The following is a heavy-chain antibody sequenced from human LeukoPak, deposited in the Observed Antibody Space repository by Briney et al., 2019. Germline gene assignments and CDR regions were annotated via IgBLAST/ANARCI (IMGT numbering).Heavy chain of an antibody. J-gene: IGHJ4*02. CDR1: GFTFSSYW. Sequence: GGSLRLSCAASGFTFSSYWMSWVRQAPGKGLEWVANINKDGGEKYYADSVRGRFTISRDNAKNSLYLQMNSLRAEDTAVYYCARGGYYDSSGYYPNDYWGQGTLVTVSS. CDR3: ARGGYYDSSGYYPNDY. V-gene: IGHV3-7*03. D-gene: IGHD3-22*01. CDR2: INKDGGEK.